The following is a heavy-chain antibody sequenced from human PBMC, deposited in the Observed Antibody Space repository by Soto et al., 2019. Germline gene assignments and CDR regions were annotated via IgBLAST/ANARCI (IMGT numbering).Heavy chain of an antibody. V-gene: IGHV4-30-2*01. J-gene: IGHJ5*02. CDR2: IYHSGST. CDR3: AGRTDSGDFNSKWFDT. D-gene: IGHD4-17*01. CDR1: GCSISSGSYA. Sequence: TLRRPCAVSGCSISSGSYAWSWIRQPPGKGLEWIGYIYHSGSTYYNPSLKSRVTISVDRSKNQFSLKLSSVTAADTAVYYCAGRTDSGDFNSKWFDTWGQGTLVTVSS.